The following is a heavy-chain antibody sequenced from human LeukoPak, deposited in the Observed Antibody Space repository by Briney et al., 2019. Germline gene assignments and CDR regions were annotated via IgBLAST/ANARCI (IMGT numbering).Heavy chain of an antibody. V-gene: IGHV4-34*01. Sequence: SETLSLTCTVSGGSISSYHWSWIRQPPGKGLEWIGEINHSGSTNYNPSLKSRVTISVDTSKNQFSLKLSSVTAADTAVYYCARDLFSGIAARRPGYYNWFDPWGQGTLVTVSS. CDR3: ARDLFSGIAARRPGYYNWFDP. CDR1: GGSISSYH. CDR2: INHSGST. J-gene: IGHJ5*02. D-gene: IGHD6-6*01.